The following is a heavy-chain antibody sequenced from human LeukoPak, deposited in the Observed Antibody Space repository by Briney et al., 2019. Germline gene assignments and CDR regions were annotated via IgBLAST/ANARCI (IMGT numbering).Heavy chain of an antibody. CDR1: GFTFSSYW. J-gene: IGHJ4*02. V-gene: IGHV3-74*01. Sequence: PGGSLRLSCAASGFTFSSYWMHGVCQPPGKGLVWVSRITSDGSGIGYADSVKGRFSTSRDNAKNTLYLQMNSLRAEDTAVYYCASGRLVGAPDYWGQGTLVTVSS. CDR3: ASGRLVGAPDY. CDR2: ITSDGSGI. D-gene: IGHD1-26*01.